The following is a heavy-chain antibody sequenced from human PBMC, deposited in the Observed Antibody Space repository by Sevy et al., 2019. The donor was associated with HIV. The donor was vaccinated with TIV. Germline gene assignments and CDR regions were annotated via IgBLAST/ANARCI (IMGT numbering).Heavy chain of an antibody. V-gene: IGHV3-23*01. J-gene: IGHJ4*02. CDR2: IRISGGNT. D-gene: IGHD6-19*01. CDR1: GFTFSNYA. CDR3: AKEWAQLSDWYGELDY. Sequence: GGSLRLSCAASGFTFSNYAMSWVRQAPGKGLEWVSSIRISGGNTYYAYPVKGRFTISGDNSKNRLYLQRNSLGAEDTAVYYCAKEWAQLSDWYGELDYWGQGSLVTVSS.